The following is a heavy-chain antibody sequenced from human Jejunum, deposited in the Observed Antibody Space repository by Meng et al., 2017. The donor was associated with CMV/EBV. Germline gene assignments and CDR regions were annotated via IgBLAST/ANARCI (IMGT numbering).Heavy chain of an antibody. D-gene: IGHD4-17*01. V-gene: IGHV1-8*01. CDR1: GYTFTSHY. Sequence: KASGYTFTSHYINWVRQATGQGLEWMGWMNPNSGMTGYAQKFQGRITMTRNTSISTAYMELSNLRSEDTAVYYCAREGLREAYFDYWGQGTLVTVSS. CDR2: MNPNSGMT. CDR3: AREGLREAYFDY. J-gene: IGHJ4*02.